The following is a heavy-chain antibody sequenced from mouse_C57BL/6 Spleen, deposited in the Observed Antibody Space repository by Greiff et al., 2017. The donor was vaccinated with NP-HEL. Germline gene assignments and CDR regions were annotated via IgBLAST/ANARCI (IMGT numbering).Heavy chain of an antibody. V-gene: IGHV1-64*01. CDR2: IHPNSGST. J-gene: IGHJ3*01. D-gene: IGHD4-1*02. CDR3: APTAPWFAY. Sequence: VQLQQPGAELVKPGASVKLSCKASGYTFTSYWMHWVKQRPGQGLEWIGMIHPNSGSTNYHEKFKSKATLTVDKSSSTAYMQLISLTSEDSAVYDWAPTAPWFAYWGQGTLVTVSA. CDR1: GYTFTSYW.